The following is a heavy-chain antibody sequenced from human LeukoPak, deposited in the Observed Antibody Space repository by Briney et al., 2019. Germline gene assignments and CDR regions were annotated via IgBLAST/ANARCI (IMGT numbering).Heavy chain of an antibody. J-gene: IGHJ4*02. CDR3: ARDHGGSQSFDY. V-gene: IGHV1-24*01. Sequence: ASVKVSCKVSGYTLTELSMQWVRLTPGKGLEWMGGFDPEDGEVIYAQRFQGRVTMTTDTSTSTAYMELRSLRSDDTAVYYCARDHGGSQSFDYWGQGTLVTVSS. D-gene: IGHD3-16*01. CDR2: FDPEDGEV. CDR1: GYTLTELS.